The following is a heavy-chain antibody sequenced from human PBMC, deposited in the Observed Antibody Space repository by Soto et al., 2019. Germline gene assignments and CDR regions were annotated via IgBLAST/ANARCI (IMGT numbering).Heavy chain of an antibody. CDR1: GFTFSSYA. J-gene: IGHJ4*02. V-gene: IGHV3-23*01. D-gene: IGHD6-13*01. CDR2: ISGSGGST. Sequence: GGSLRLSCAASGFTFSSYATSWVRQAPGKGLEWVSAISGSGGSTYYADSVKGRFTISRDNSKNTLYLQMNSLRAEDTAVYYCAKVTVVGIAAAGFDYWGQGTLVTVSS. CDR3: AKVTVVGIAAAGFDY.